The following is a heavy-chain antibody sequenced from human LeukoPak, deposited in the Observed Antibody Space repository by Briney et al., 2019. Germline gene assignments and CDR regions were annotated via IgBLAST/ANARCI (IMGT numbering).Heavy chain of an antibody. CDR1: GFTFSSYS. J-gene: IGHJ3*02. Sequence: GGSLRLSCAASGFTFSSYSMNWVREAPGKGLEWVSSISSSSSYIYYADSVKGRFTISRDNAKNSLYLQMNSLRAEDTAVYYCARVRDYDSSWAFDIWGQGTMVTVSS. V-gene: IGHV3-21*01. CDR2: ISSSSSYI. D-gene: IGHD3-22*01. CDR3: ARVRDYDSSWAFDI.